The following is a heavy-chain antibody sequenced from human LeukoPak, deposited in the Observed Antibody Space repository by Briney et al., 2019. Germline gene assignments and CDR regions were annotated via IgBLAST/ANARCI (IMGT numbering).Heavy chain of an antibody. CDR2: INHSGST. CDR1: GESFSGYY. Sequence: SETLSLTCAVYGESFSGYYWSWVRQPPGKGLEWIGEINHSGSTNYNPSLQSRVTTSVDTSKNQFSLKLSSAAAADTAVYYCATSGGTLGPTNYFAYWGQGTLVTVSS. J-gene: IGHJ4*02. CDR3: ATSGGTLGPTNYFAY. D-gene: IGHD3-16*01. V-gene: IGHV4-34*01.